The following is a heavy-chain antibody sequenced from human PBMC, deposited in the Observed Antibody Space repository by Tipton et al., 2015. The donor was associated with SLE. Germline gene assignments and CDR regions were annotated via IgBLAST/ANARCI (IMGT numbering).Heavy chain of an antibody. CDR1: GFTFSNYW. D-gene: IGHD6-19*01. J-gene: IGHJ4*02. Sequence: SLRLSCAASGFTFSNYWMTWVRQAPGKGLEWVANINEDGSEKNFVDSVKGRFAISRDNAKNSLFLQMSSLRAEDTAVYYCARILAIAVAVPDYWGQGALVTVSS. V-gene: IGHV3-7*01. CDR2: INEDGSEK. CDR3: ARILAIAVAVPDY.